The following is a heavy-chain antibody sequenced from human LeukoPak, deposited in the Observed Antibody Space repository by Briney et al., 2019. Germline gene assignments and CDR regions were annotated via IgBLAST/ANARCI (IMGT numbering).Heavy chain of an antibody. Sequence: ASVTVSFTASGYIFTSYGISWVRQAPGQGLEWMGWISAYNGNTNYAQKLQGRVTMTTDTSTSTAYMELRSLRSDDTAVYYCARDKAVTTELTQYFHHWGQGTLVTVSS. CDR1: GYIFTSYG. CDR2: ISAYNGNT. D-gene: IGHD4-11*01. V-gene: IGHV1-18*01. CDR3: ARDKAVTTELTQYFHH. J-gene: IGHJ1*01.